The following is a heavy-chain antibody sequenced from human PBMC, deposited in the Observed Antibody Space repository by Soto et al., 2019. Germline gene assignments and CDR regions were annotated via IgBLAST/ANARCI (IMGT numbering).Heavy chain of an antibody. CDR2: IRSKAYGGTT. CDR1: GFTFGDYA. V-gene: IGHV3-49*03. J-gene: IGHJ4*02. D-gene: IGHD2-2*01. Sequence: GGSLRLSCAASGFTFGDYAMSWFRQAPGKGLEWVGFIRSKAYGGTTEYAASVKGRFTISRDDSKSIAYLQMNSLKTEDTAVYYCTRILVVPAAPRFDYWGQGTLVTVSS. CDR3: TRILVVPAAPRFDY.